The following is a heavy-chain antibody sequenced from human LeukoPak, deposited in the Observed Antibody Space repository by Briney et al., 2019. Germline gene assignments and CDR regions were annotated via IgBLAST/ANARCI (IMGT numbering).Heavy chain of an antibody. J-gene: IGHJ4*02. V-gene: IGHV3-21*01. CDR3: ARGSSSGLKSYYFDY. Sequence: GGSLRLSCAASGFTFSNYDINWVRQAQGKGLEWVSSIRSGSTYIYYADLVKGRFTISRDNANSSLYLQMSSLRDEDTAVYYCARGSSSGLKSYYFDYWGQGTLVTVSS. CDR2: IRSGSTYI. D-gene: IGHD6-13*01. CDR1: GFTFSNYD.